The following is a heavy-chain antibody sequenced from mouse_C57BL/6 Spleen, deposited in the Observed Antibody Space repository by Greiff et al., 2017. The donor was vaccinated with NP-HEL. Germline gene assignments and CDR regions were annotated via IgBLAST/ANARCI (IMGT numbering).Heavy chain of an antibody. CDR1: GYSFTGYY. V-gene: IGHV1-42*01. CDR2: INPSTGGT. D-gene: IGHD2-3*01. CDR3: ARYDGYSPYYFDY. J-gene: IGHJ2*01. Sequence: VQLQQSGPELVKPGASVKISCKASGYSFTGYYMNWVKQSPEKSLEWIGEINPSTGGTTYNQKFKAKATLTVDKSSSTAYMQLKSLTSEDSAVYYGARYDGYSPYYFDYWGQGTTLTVSS.